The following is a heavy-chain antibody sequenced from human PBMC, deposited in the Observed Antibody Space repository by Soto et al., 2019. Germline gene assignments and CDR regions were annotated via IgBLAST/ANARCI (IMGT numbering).Heavy chain of an antibody. CDR3: ARVPRTTVTTGGFDY. Sequence: QVQLVQSGAEVKKPGASVKVSCKASGYTFTSYGISWVRQAPGQGLEWMGWISAYNGNTNYAQKLQGRVTMTTDASTSTAYMELRSLRSDDTAVYYCARVPRTTVTTGGFDYWGQGTLVTVSS. J-gene: IGHJ4*02. CDR1: GYTFTSYG. V-gene: IGHV1-18*01. CDR2: ISAYNGNT. D-gene: IGHD4-17*01.